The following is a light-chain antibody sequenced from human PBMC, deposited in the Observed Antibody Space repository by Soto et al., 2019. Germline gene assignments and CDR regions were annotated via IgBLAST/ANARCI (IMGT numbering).Light chain of an antibody. CDR3: SSFTNTITRYA. CDR1: SSDVGGYNY. J-gene: IGLJ1*01. V-gene: IGLV2-14*01. Sequence: QSGLTQPASVSGSPGQSITISCTGTSSDVGGYNYVSWFQHHPGKAPKLIIYEVSYRPSGVSNRFSGSKSGDTASLTISGLQAEDEADYYCSSFTNTITRYAFGTGTKVTVL. CDR2: EVS.